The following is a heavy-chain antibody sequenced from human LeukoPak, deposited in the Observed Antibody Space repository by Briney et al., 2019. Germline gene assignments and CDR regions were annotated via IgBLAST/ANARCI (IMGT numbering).Heavy chain of an antibody. D-gene: IGHD5-18*01. CDR3: ARVGGYSYGPRLDP. J-gene: IGHJ5*02. V-gene: IGHV1-2*02. CDR2: INPNSGGT. CDR1: GYTFTGYY. Sequence: ASVKVSCKASGYTFTGYYMHWVRQAPGQGLEWMGWINPNSGGTNYAQKFQGRVTMTRDTSISTAYMELNRLRSDDTAVYYCARVGGYSYGPRLDPWGQGTLVTVSS.